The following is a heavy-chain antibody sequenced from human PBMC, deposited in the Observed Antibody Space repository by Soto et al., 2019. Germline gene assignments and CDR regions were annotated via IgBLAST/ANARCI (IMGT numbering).Heavy chain of an antibody. CDR3: ARVSKQWLGGYYYGMDV. CDR1: GGSISNYY. CDR2: VYYSGST. J-gene: IGHJ6*02. V-gene: IGHV4-59*01. D-gene: IGHD6-19*01. Sequence: SETLSLTCTVSGGSISNYYWSWIRQPPGKGLEWIGYVYYSGSTIYNPSLKSRVTISVDTPKNQFSLKLSSVTAADTAVYYCARVSKQWLGGYYYGMDVWGQGTTVTVS.